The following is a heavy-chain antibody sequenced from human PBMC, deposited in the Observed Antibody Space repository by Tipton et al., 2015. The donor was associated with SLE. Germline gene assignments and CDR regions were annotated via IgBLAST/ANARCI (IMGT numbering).Heavy chain of an antibody. CDR2: IKEDGTKR. Sequence: SLRLSCEASGFTFGSYWMGWVRLAPGKGLEWVANIKEDGTKRYHLDSVEGRFSISRGNAKNSLYLQMNNLRADDTALYYCGREVPAGATALDYWGQGTLVTVSS. CDR1: GFTFGSYW. D-gene: IGHD1-26*01. CDR3: GREVPAGATALDY. V-gene: IGHV3-7*01. J-gene: IGHJ4*02.